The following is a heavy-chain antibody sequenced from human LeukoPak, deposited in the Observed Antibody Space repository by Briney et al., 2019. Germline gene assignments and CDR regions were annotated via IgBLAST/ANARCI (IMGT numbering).Heavy chain of an antibody. CDR3: ARTSESEGGDFDY. D-gene: IGHD1-14*01. J-gene: IGHJ4*02. CDR2: IFPNDSDT. Sequence: GESLKISCKGSGYTFTSYWIAWVRQMPGKGLEWMGIIFPNDSDTRYSPSFQGQVTISADKSISTAYLQWSSLKASDTAMYYCARTSESEGGDFDYWGQGTLVTVSS. V-gene: IGHV5-51*01. CDR1: GYTFTSYW.